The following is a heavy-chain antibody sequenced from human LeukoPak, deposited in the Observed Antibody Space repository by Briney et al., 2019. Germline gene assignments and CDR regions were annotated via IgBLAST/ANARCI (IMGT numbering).Heavy chain of an antibody. CDR2: MNPNSGNT. Sequence: ASVKVSCKASGYTFTSYDINWVRQATGQGLGWMGWMNPNSGNTGYAQKFQGRVTITRNTSISTAYMELSSLRSEDTAVYYCARGLGASRSTLRYFDWFQKNNWFDPWGQGTLVTVSS. CDR1: GYTFTSYD. D-gene: IGHD3-9*01. J-gene: IGHJ5*02. CDR3: ARGLGASRSTLRYFDWFQKNNWFDP. V-gene: IGHV1-8*03.